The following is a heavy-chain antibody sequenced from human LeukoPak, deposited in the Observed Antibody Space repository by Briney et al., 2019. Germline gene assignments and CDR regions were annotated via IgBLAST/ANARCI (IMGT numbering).Heavy chain of an antibody. CDR3: ITDPSYETNN. CDR1: GLTFNVAW. V-gene: IGHV3-15*01. CDR2: IKSKIDGETT. D-gene: IGHD3-16*01. Sequence: GGSLRLSCAVSGLTFNVAWMSWVRQAPGKGLEWIGRIKSKIDGETTDYAAPVRGRFSISRDDSKDTLYLQMNSLKTEDTAVYYCITDPSYETNNWGQGTLVTVSS. J-gene: IGHJ4*02.